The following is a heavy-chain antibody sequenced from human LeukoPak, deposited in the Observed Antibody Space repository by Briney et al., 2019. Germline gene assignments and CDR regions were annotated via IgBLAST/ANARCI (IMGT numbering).Heavy chain of an antibody. Sequence: ASVKVSCKASGGAFSSYAISWVRQAPGQGLEWMGGIIPIFGTANYAQKFQGRVTITADESTSTAYMELSSLRSEDTAVYYCARSRLGYCSSTSCPMDYWGQGTLVTVSS. V-gene: IGHV1-69*13. CDR1: GGAFSSYA. D-gene: IGHD2-2*01. CDR3: ARSRLGYCSSTSCPMDY. J-gene: IGHJ4*02. CDR2: IIPIFGTA.